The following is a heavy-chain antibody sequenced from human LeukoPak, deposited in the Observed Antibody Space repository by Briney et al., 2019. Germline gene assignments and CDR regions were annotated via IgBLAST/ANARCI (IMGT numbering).Heavy chain of an antibody. CDR2: ISGSGGST. Sequence: GGSLRLSCAASGFTFSSYAMSWVRQAPGKGLEGVSAISGSGGSTYYADSVKGRFTISRDNSKNTLYLQMNSLRAEDTAVYYCAKVPREDGLPGDYWGQGTLVTVSS. J-gene: IGHJ4*02. V-gene: IGHV3-23*01. D-gene: IGHD5-24*01. CDR1: GFTFSSYA. CDR3: AKVPREDGLPGDY.